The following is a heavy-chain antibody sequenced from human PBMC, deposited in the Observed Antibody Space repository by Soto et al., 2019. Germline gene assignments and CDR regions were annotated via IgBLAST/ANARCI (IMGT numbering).Heavy chain of an antibody. J-gene: IGHJ4*02. CDR2: ISAYNGNT. V-gene: IGHV1-18*01. Sequence: ASVKVSCKASGYTFTSYGISWVRQAPGQGLEWMGWISAYNGNTNYAQKLQGRVTMTTDTSTSTAYMELRSLRSDDTAVYYCARQAAADPEYYFDYWGQGTLVTVSS. D-gene: IGHD6-13*01. CDR1: GYTFTSYG. CDR3: ARQAAADPEYYFDY.